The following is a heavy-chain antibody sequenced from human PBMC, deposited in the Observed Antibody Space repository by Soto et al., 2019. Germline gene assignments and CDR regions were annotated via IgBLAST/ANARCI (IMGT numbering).Heavy chain of an antibody. J-gene: IGHJ4*02. CDR2: IYSGGST. CDR1: GFTVSSNY. D-gene: IGHD6-13*01. Sequence: TGGSLRLSCAASGFTVSSNYMSWVRQAPGKGLEWVSVIYSGGSTYYADSVKGRFTISRDNSKNTLYLQMNSLRAEDAAVYYCAREGPSSSWPSYFDYWGQGTLVTVSS. CDR3: AREGPSSSWPSYFDY. V-gene: IGHV3-53*01.